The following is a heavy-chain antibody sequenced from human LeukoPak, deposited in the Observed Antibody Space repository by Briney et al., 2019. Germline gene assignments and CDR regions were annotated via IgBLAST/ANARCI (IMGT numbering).Heavy chain of an antibody. J-gene: IGHJ5*01. V-gene: IGHV3-21*01. CDR3: ARVSAAGTWFDY. D-gene: IGHD6-13*01. Sequence: GGSLRLSCAASGFTFSSYSMNWVRQAPGKGLEWVSSISSSSSYIYYADSVKGRFTISRDNAKNSLYLQMNSLRAEDTAVYYCARVSAAGTWFDYWGQGTLVTVPS. CDR2: ISSSSSYI. CDR1: GFTFSSYS.